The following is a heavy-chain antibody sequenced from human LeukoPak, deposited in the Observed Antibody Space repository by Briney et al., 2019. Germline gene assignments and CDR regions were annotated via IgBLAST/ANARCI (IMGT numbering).Heavy chain of an antibody. Sequence: GGSLKLSCAASGITFSSYAMSWVRQAPGKGLEWVSAISGSGDSTYYADSVKGRFTISRDNAKNTLYLQMNNLRAEDTAVYYCAGVKVAGTRSFDYWGQGTLATVSS. CDR1: GITFSSYA. V-gene: IGHV3-23*01. J-gene: IGHJ4*02. CDR2: ISGSGDST. CDR3: AGVKVAGTRSFDY. D-gene: IGHD6-19*01.